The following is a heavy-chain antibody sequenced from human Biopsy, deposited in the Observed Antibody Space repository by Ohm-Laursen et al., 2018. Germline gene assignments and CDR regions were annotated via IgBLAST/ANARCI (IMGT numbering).Heavy chain of an antibody. CDR3: ARDSTINTVTTADY. CDR2: IWYDGSNK. J-gene: IGHJ4*02. V-gene: IGHV3-33*08. Sequence: SLRLSCSASGFTFHTYAMNWVHQAPGKGLEWLAVIWYDGSNKYYGDSVQGRFTISRDNSKNTVYLQMNSLRAEDTAIYYCARDSTINTVTTADYWGQGALVTVSS. D-gene: IGHD4-11*01. CDR1: GFTFHTYA.